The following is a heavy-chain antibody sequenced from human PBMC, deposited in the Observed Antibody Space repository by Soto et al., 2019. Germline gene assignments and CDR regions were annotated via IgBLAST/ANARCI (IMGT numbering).Heavy chain of an antibody. J-gene: IGHJ4*02. CDR1: GASISGNY. CDR2: IDYSGTT. D-gene: IGHD1-20*01. Sequence: PSETLSLTCNVSGASISGNYWSWIRQPPGKGQGWIGYIDYSGTTYSNPSLQSRVTISVDTSNNQFSLKLPSVTAADTSVYYCARYVGKLGITGTRGNFDYWGQGSLVTVSS. V-gene: IGHV4-59*12. CDR3: ARYVGKLGITGTRGNFDY.